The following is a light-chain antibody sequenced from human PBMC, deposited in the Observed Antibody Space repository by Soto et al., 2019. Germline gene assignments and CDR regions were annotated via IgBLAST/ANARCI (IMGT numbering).Light chain of an antibody. J-gene: IGKJ5*01. CDR3: QHYNNWPTIT. CDR1: QSVSSNY. CDR2: GAS. Sequence: IEITQSPATLSVSPGERATLSCRATQSVSSNYLAWYQQKSGQAPSLLIYGASSRATGIPDRFSGSGSGADFTLSISRLEPEDFAVYYGQHYNNWPTITFGQGTRLEIK. V-gene: IGKV3-20*01.